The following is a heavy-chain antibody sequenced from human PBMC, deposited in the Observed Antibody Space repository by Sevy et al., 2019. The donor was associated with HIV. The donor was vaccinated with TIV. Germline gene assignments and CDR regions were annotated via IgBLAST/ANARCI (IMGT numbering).Heavy chain of an antibody. D-gene: IGHD1-26*01. J-gene: IGHJ4*02. V-gene: IGHV3-49*04. CDR3: TRRKGAQSIFDY. Sequence: GGFLRLSCTASGFTFGDYCMSWVRQAPGKGLEWVAFVKSKAYGGTVDHAASVKGRFTISRDDSKSIAYLQMNDLKTEDTGVYYCTRRKGAQSIFDYWGQGALVTVSS. CDR2: VKSKAYGGTV. CDR1: GFTFGDYC.